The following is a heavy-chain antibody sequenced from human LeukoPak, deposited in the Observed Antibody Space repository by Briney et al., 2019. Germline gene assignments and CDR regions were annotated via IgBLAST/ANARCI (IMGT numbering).Heavy chain of an antibody. V-gene: IGHV3-48*04. CDR3: ARGYVAVAGTVGY. J-gene: IGHJ4*02. Sequence: PGGSLRLSCAASGFTVSSNYMSWVRQAPGKGLEWVSYISGSSSTIYYADSVKGRFTISRDNAKNSLYLQMNCLRAEDTAVYYCARGYVAVAGTVGYWGQGTLVTVSS. CDR2: ISGSSSTI. D-gene: IGHD6-19*01. CDR1: GFTVSSNY.